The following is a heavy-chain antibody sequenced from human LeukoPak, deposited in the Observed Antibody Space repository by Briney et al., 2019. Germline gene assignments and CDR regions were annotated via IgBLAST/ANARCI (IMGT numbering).Heavy chain of an antibody. J-gene: IGHJ4*02. V-gene: IGHV4-38-2*01. CDR3: ARYHPTTYHYDSSGYWN. Sequence: TSETLSLTCAVSGYSISSGYYWGWIRQPPGKGPEWIGSIYHSGSTYYNPSLKSRVTISVDTSKNQFSLKLSSVTAADTAVYYCARYHPTTYHYDSSGYWNWGQGTLVTVSS. CDR1: GYSISSGYY. CDR2: IYHSGST. D-gene: IGHD3-22*01.